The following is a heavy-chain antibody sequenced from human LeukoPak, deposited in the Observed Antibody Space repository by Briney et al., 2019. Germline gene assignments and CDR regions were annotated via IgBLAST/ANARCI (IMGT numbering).Heavy chain of an antibody. CDR1: GGSISSGGYY. V-gene: IGHV4-31*03. CDR3: ARLGAVQLWSYYYYYMDV. CDR2: IYYSGST. J-gene: IGHJ6*03. D-gene: IGHD5-18*01. Sequence: SETLSLTCTVSGGSISSGGYYWSWIRQHPGKGLEWIGYIYYSGSTYYNPSLKSRVTISVDTSKNQFSLKLSSVTAADTAVYYCARLGAVQLWSYYYYYMDVWGKGTAVTVSS.